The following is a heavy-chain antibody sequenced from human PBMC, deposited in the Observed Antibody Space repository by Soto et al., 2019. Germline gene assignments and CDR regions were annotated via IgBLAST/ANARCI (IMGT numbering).Heavy chain of an antibody. CDR1: GGTFSSYA. Sequence: AASVKVSCKASGGTFSSYAISWVRQAPGQGLEWMGGIIPIFGTANYAQKFQGRVTITADESTSTAYMELSSLRSEDTAVYYCARERDYNSDAFDIWGQGTMVTVSS. CDR2: IIPIFGTA. V-gene: IGHV1-69*13. J-gene: IGHJ3*02. CDR3: ARERDYNSDAFDI. D-gene: IGHD4-4*01.